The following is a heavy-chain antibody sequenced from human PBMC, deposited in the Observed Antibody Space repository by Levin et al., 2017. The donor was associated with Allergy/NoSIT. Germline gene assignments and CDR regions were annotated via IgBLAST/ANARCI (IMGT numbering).Heavy chain of an antibody. V-gene: IGHV4-59*01. Sequence: GSLRLSCTVSGGSISSYYWSWIRQPPGKGLEWIGYIYYSGSTNYNPSLKSRVTISVDTSKNQFSLKLSSVTAADTAVYYCARVMEDTAMDVPSPYYFDYWGQGTLVTVSS. CDR1: GGSISSYY. D-gene: IGHD5-18*01. CDR2: IYYSGST. J-gene: IGHJ4*02. CDR3: ARVMEDTAMDVPSPYYFDY.